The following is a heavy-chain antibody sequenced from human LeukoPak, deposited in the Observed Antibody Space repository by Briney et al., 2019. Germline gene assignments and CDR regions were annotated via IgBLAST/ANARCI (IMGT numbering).Heavy chain of an antibody. CDR2: ISAYNGYT. CDR1: GYTFTNYY. V-gene: IGHV1-18*01. Sequence: ASVKVSCKASGYTFTNYYITWVRQAPGQGLEWMGWISAYNGYTNYAQKLQGRVTMTTDTSTSTAYMELRSLRSDDTAVYYCARALFVTTPYYFDYWGQGTLVTVSS. D-gene: IGHD4-17*01. CDR3: ARALFVTTPYYFDY. J-gene: IGHJ4*02.